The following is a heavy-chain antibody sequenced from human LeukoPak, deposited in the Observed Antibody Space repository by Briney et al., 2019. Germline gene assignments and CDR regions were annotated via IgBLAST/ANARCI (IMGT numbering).Heavy chain of an antibody. V-gene: IGHV4-34*01. D-gene: IGHD2-2*01. CDR2: TYHSGST. J-gene: IGHJ5*02. CDR3: ANLEISPTKDCSSTSCYVSVGWFDP. Sequence: SETLSLTCAVYGGSFSGYYWSWIRQSPGKGLEWIGETYHSGSTNYNPSLKSRVTISVDTSKNQFSLKLSSVTAADTAVYYCANLEISPTKDCSSTSCYVSVGWFDPWGQGTLVTVSS. CDR1: GGSFSGYY.